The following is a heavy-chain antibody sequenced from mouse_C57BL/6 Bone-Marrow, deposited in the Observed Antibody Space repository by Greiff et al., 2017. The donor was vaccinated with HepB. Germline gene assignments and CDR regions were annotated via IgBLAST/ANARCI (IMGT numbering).Heavy chain of an antibody. Sequence: ESGPGLVKPSQSLSLTCYVTGYSITSGYYWNWIRQFPGNKLEWMGYISYDGSNNYNPSLKNRISITRDTSKNQFFLKLNSVTTEDTATYYCASYSNRAYWGQGTLVTVSA. V-gene: IGHV3-6*01. J-gene: IGHJ3*01. D-gene: IGHD2-5*01. CDR2: ISYDGSN. CDR1: GYSITSGYY. CDR3: ASYSNRAY.